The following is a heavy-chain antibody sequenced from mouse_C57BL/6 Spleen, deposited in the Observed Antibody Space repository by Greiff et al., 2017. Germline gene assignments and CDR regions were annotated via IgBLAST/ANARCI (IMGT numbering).Heavy chain of an antibody. D-gene: IGHD2-5*01. CDR3: ARDRGGPYYSNYYAMDY. CDR2: ISDGGSYT. V-gene: IGHV5-4*01. J-gene: IGHJ4*01. Sequence: EVMLVESGGGLVKPGGSLKLSCAASGFTFSSYAMSWVRQTPEKRLEWVATISDGGSYTYYPDNVKGRFTISRDNAKNNLYLQMSHLKSEDTAMYYCARDRGGPYYSNYYAMDYWGQGTSVTVSS. CDR1: GFTFSSYA.